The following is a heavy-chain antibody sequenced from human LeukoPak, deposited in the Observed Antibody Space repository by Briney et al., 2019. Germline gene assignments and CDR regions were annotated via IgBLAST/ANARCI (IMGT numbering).Heavy chain of an antibody. J-gene: IGHJ4*02. CDR1: GFTFTTYW. CDR2: INSDGSIT. D-gene: IGHD6-13*01. CDR3: ARPLGAAAGYFDY. Sequence: PGGSLRLSCAASGFTFTTYWMHWVRQAPGKGLVWVSHINSDGSITSYADSVKGRFTISRDNAKNTLYLQMNSLRAEDTAVYYCARPLGAAAGYFDYWGQGTLVTVSS. V-gene: IGHV3-74*01.